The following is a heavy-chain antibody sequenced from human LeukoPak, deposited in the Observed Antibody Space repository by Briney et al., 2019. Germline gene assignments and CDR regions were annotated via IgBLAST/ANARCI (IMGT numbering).Heavy chain of an antibody. J-gene: IGHJ4*02. CDR1: GGSISSYY. CDR2: IYYSGST. D-gene: IGHD4-11*01. V-gene: IGHV4-59*12. CDR3: ARGTYRKFFDY. Sequence: SETLSLTCTVSGGSISSYYWSWIRQPPGKGLEWIGYIYYSGSTNYNPSLKSRVTISVDTSKNQFSLNLNSVTAADTAIYYCARGTYRKFFDYWGQGTLVTVSS.